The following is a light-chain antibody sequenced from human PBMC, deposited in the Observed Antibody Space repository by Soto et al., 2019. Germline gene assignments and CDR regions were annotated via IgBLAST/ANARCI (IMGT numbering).Light chain of an antibody. J-gene: IGKJ2*01. CDR3: QQYKTWPMYT. CDR2: YAS. CDR1: QSVSNN. V-gene: IGKV3D-15*01. Sequence: EIVMTQSPATLSVSPGERVTLSCRASQSVSNNLAWYQQKPGQAPRLLVYYASTRATGIPARFSGSGSGTEFTLTISSLQSEDFAVYHCQQYKTWPMYTFGQGTQPEI.